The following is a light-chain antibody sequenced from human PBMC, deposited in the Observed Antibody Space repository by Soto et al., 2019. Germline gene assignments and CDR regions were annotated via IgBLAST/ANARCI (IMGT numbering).Light chain of an antibody. CDR3: AAWDDTVRSYV. J-gene: IGLJ1*01. V-gene: IGLV1-47*01. Sequence: QYVLTQPPSVSGTPGQRVTISCSGGISNIATNYVHWFQQLPGTAPKVLSNRDNQRPSGVPDRFSGSKSGTSASLAISGLRSEDEAEYYCAAWDDTVRSYVFGTGTKVTVL. CDR2: RDN. CDR1: ISNIATNY.